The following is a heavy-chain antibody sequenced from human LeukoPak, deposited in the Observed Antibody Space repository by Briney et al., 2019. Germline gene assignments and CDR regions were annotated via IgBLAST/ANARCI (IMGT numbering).Heavy chain of an antibody. CDR3: VTRGTASRLLDS. V-gene: IGHV4-59*12. D-gene: IGHD1/OR15-1a*01. CDR2: MYHSGST. Sequence: SETLSLTCTVSGASISTYYWSWIRQPPGKGLEWIGEMYHSGSTNYNPSLKSRVTISVDKSNNQFSLKLSSVTAADTAVYYCVTRGTASRLLDSWGQGTLVTVSS. J-gene: IGHJ4*02. CDR1: GASISTYY.